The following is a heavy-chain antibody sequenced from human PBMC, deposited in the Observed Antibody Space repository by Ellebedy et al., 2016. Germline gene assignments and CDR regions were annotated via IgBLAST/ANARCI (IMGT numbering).Heavy chain of an antibody. CDR1: GFTFSSYR. J-gene: IGHJ4*02. D-gene: IGHD6-13*01. V-gene: IGHV3-21*01. CDR2: ISSSSSYI. CDR3: ARVAAIAAAGTFDY. Sequence: GGSLRLXXAASGFTFSSYRMNWVRQAPGKGLEWVSSISSSSSYIYYADSVKGRFTISRDNAKNSLYLQMNSLRAEDTAVYYCARVAAIAAAGTFDYWGQGTLVTVSS.